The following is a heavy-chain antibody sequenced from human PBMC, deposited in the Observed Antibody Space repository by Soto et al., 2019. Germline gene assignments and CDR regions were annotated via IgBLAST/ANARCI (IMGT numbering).Heavy chain of an antibody. V-gene: IGHV4-61*01. J-gene: IGHJ4*02. Sequence: SETLSLTCTVSGGSVSSGSYYWTWIRQPPGRGLEWIGYIYYTGSTDYNPSLKSRVTISVDTSKNQFSLKLRSVTAADTAVYYCAFWTGHLQHFDYWGQGILVTVSS. D-gene: IGHD3-3*01. CDR1: GGSVSSGSYY. CDR3: AFWTGHLQHFDY. CDR2: IYYTGST.